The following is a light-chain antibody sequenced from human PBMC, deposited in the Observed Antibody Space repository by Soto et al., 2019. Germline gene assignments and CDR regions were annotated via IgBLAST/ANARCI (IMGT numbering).Light chain of an antibody. V-gene: IGKV3-11*01. Sequence: EVVLTQSPVTLSLSPGERATLSCRASQSVGTFLAWYQQKPGQAPRLIIYDTSTRATGIPARFSGTGSGTDFALTISSVEPEGFAVYFYQHRTNWPRTFGQGTKLDIK. CDR2: DTS. J-gene: IGKJ2*01. CDR1: QSVGTF. CDR3: QHRTNWPRT.